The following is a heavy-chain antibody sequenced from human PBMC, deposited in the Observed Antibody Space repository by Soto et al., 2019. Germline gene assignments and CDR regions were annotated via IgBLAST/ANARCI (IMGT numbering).Heavy chain of an antibody. CDR3: ARVSWASLMVVVSTDH. CDR2: IRRQGYGGTT. V-gene: IGHV3-49*03. Sequence: LRLSCTTSAFTVSDYAMSWFRQAPGKELEWVGFIRRQGYGGTTHYAASVKGRFTISRDDSESIAYLKMDSLRTEDTALYYCARVSWASLMVVVSTDHWGQGTQVTVSS. J-gene: IGHJ4*02. D-gene: IGHD3-22*01. CDR1: AFTVSDYA.